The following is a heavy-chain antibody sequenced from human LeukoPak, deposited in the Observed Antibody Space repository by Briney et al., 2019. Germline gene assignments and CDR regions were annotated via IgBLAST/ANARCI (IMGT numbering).Heavy chain of an antibody. D-gene: IGHD5-18*01. CDR2: IYSGGST. CDR3: ASLGDTAMVFFDY. CDR1: GFTVSSNY. V-gene: IGHV3-66*01. J-gene: IGHJ4*02. Sequence: PGGSLRLSCAASGFTVSSNYMSWVRQAPGKGLEWVSVIYSGGSTYYADSVKGRFTISRDNSKNTLYLQMNSLRAEDTAVYYCASLGDTAMVFFDYWGQGILVTVSS.